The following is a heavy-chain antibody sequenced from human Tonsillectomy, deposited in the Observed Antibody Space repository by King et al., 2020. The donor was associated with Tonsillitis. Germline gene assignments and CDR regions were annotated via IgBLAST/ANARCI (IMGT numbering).Heavy chain of an antibody. CDR2: MSGSGDSI. CDR3: AETPYSISFAMDV. Sequence: DVQLVESGGGLVQPGGSLRLSCAASGFTFTDYAMNWVRQAPGKGLKWVSGMSGSGDSIDYADSVKGRFTISRDTSKNTLYLQMKSLRADDTAVYYWAETPYSISFAMDVWGQGTTVTVSS. V-gene: IGHV3-23*04. J-gene: IGHJ6*02. D-gene: IGHD6-6*01. CDR1: GFTFTDYA.